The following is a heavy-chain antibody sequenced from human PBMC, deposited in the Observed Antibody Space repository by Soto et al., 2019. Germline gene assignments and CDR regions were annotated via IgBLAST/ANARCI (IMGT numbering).Heavy chain of an antibody. V-gene: IGHV4-59*01. CDR1: GGSISDYY. CDR3: AGGPYSSSSGY. D-gene: IGHD6-6*01. J-gene: IGHJ4*02. CDR2: ISNSGST. Sequence: PSETLSLTCTVSGGSISDYYWSWIRQPPGKGLEWIGYISNSGSTNYNPSLNSRVTISVDTSKNQFSLKLSSVTAADTAVYYCAGGPYSSSSGYWGQGTLVTVSS.